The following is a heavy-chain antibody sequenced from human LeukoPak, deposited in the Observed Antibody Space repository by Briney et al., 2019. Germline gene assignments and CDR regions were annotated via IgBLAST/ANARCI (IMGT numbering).Heavy chain of an antibody. V-gene: IGHV3-48*01. Sequence: GGSLRLSCAASRFTFSNYRMSWARQAPGKGLEWISYISSSGSTMYYTDSVKGRFTISRDNAKNSLYLQMDSLRAEDTAVYFCARVGSGSFATTYYFDYWGQGTLVTVSS. J-gene: IGHJ4*02. D-gene: IGHD1-26*01. CDR1: RFTFSNYR. CDR3: ARVGSGSFATTYYFDY. CDR2: ISSSGSTM.